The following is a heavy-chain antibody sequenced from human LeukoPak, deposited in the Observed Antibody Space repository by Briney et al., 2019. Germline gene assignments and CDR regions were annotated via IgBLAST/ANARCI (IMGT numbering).Heavy chain of an antibody. CDR1: GGSISGYY. Sequence: SETLSLTCTVSGGSISGYYGNWIRQPLGKGLEWLGYIYPSGNSDYNPSLKSRVSMSVDTSKKQISLRLSSVTAADTAVYYCTRRTRIAAGVYNIDFWGQGTLVTVSS. CDR2: IYPSGNS. V-gene: IGHV4-4*09. J-gene: IGHJ4*02. CDR3: TRRTRIAAGVYNIDF. D-gene: IGHD6-25*01.